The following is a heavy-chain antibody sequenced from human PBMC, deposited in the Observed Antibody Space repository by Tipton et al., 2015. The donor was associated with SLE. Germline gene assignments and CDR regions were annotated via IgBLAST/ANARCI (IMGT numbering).Heavy chain of an antibody. D-gene: IGHD6-19*01. Sequence: LRLSCTVSGGSISSYYWSWIRQPPGKGLEWIGYIYTSGSTNYNPSLKSRVTISVDTSKNQFSLKLSSVTAADTAVYYCARQGSPSGWYTGEFDYWGQGTLVTVSS. CDR3: ARQGSPSGWYTGEFDY. CDR1: GGSISSYY. V-gene: IGHV4-4*09. J-gene: IGHJ4*02. CDR2: IYTSGST.